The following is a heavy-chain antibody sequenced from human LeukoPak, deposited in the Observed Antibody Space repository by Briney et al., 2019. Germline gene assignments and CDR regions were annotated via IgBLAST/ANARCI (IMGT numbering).Heavy chain of an antibody. CDR3: ARDRGYIPDY. J-gene: IGHJ4*02. D-gene: IGHD5-24*01. Sequence: PGRSLTLSCAASGFTFSSYWMHWVRQAPGKGLVWVSRIHDDGSSTSYADSVKGRFTISRDNAKNTLYLQMNSLRAEDTAVYYCARDRGYIPDYWGQGTLVTVSS. CDR2: IHDDGSST. CDR1: GFTFSSYW. V-gene: IGHV3-74*01.